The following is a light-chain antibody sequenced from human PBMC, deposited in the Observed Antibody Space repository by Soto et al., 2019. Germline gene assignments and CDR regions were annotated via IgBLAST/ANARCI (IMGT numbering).Light chain of an antibody. CDR1: QPVSDK. J-gene: IGKJ5*01. CDR3: QQRSNWPGIT. CDR2: GAS. Sequence: VVMTQSPANLSVSPWVGATLSCWASQPVSDKLAWYQQKPGQAPRLLIYGASARALGIPDRFSGSGSGTEFTLTISSLEPEDFAVYYCQQRSNWPGITFGQGTRLEIK. V-gene: IGKV3-15*01.